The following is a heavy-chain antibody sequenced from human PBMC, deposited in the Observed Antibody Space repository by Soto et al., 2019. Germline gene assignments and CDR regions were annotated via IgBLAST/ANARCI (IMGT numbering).Heavy chain of an antibody. CDR3: ARTGDSSGYSSIQPHQPIDY. CDR2: IYYSGST. V-gene: IGHV4-30-4*01. J-gene: IGHJ4*02. CDR1: GGSISSGDYY. D-gene: IGHD3-22*01. Sequence: SETLSLTCTVSGGSISSGDYYWSWIRQPPGKGLEWIGNIYYSGSTYYNPSLKSRVTISVDTPKNQFSLKLSSVTAADTAVYYCARTGDSSGYSSIQPHQPIDYWGQGTLVTVSS.